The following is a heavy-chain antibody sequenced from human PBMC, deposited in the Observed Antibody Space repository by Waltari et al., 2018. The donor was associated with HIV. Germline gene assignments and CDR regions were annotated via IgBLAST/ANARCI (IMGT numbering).Heavy chain of an antibody. CDR1: GFTFINYE. J-gene: IGHJ4*02. CDR3: ARLRIDTIMGGAFDY. Sequence: EVQLLESGGGLVQPGGSLRLSRAASGFTFINYEMHWVRQAPGKVLEWVAYTSIRGSRKYYAESVKGRLTISKETAKNAGYLQMNSLRVEDTALYYWARLRIDTIMGGAFDYWGQGTLVTVSS. CDR2: TSIRGSRK. D-gene: IGHD3-16*01. V-gene: IGHV3-48*03.